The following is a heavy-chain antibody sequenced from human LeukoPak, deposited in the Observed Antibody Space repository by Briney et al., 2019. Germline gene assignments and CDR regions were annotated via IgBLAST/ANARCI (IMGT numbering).Heavy chain of an antibody. CDR3: AKDPRVGSRVATPCH. CDR2: ITGSGDST. D-gene: IGHD5-24*01. CDR1: GFTFSSCA. Sequence: GGSLRLSCAASGFTFSSCAMRWVRQAPGKGLEWVSAITGSGDSTYYADSVKGRFTISRDNSKSTLFLQMNSLRAEDTAVYYCAKDPRVGSRVATPCHWGQGTLVTVSS. V-gene: IGHV3-23*01. J-gene: IGHJ4*02.